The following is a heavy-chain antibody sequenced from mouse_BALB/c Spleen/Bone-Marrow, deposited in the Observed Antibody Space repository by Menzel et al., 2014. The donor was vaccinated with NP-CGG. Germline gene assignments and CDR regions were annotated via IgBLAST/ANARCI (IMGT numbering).Heavy chain of an antibody. D-gene: IGHD2-4*01. CDR1: GFSLTSYG. CDR2: IWSGGST. J-gene: IGHJ4*01. CDR3: ARKRGYDYDYAMDY. Sequence: VKLMESGPGLVQPSQSLSITCTVSGFSLTSYGVHWVRQSPGKGLEWLGVIWSGGSTDYNAAFISRLSISKDNSKSQVFFKMNSLQANDTAIYYCARKRGYDYDYAMDYWGQGTSVTVSS. V-gene: IGHV2-2*02.